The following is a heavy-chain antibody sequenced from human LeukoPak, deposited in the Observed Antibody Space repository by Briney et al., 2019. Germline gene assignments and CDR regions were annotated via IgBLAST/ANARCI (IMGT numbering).Heavy chain of an antibody. CDR2: ISGSGSTI. CDR3: ARLVRITMVRGPKGDDY. CDR1: GFTFSSYE. Sequence: PGGSLRLSCAASGFTFSSYEMNWVRQAPGKGLEWVSYISGSGSTIYYADSVKGRFTISRDNAKNSLYLQMNSLRAEDTAVYYCARLVRITMVRGPKGDDYWGQGTLVTVSS. D-gene: IGHD3-10*01. V-gene: IGHV3-48*03. J-gene: IGHJ4*02.